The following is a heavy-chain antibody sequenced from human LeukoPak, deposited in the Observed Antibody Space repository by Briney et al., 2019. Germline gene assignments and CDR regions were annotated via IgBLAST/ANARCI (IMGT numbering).Heavy chain of an antibody. CDR3: ARDHCSSTSCYDYGMDV. Sequence: GGSLRLSCAASGFTSSSYWMSWVRQAPGKGLEWVANIKQDGSEKYYVDSVKGRFTISRDNAKNSLYLQMNSLRAEDTAVYYCARDHCSSTSCYDYGMDVWGQGTTVTVSS. CDR1: GFTSSSYW. CDR2: IKQDGSEK. V-gene: IGHV3-7*01. J-gene: IGHJ6*02. D-gene: IGHD2-2*01.